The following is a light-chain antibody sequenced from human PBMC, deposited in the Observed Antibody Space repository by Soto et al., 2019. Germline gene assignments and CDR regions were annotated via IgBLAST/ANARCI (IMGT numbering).Light chain of an antibody. CDR1: SSDVGVYNH. CDR2: DVS. Sequence: HSALTQPASVSGSPGQSIAISCTGTSSDVGVYNHVSWYQQHPGKAPKLMIYDVSNRPSGVSDRFSGSKSGNTASLTISGLQAEDEADYYCSSYTTSYTYVFGTGTTVTVL. CDR3: SSYTTSYTYV. V-gene: IGLV2-14*03. J-gene: IGLJ1*01.